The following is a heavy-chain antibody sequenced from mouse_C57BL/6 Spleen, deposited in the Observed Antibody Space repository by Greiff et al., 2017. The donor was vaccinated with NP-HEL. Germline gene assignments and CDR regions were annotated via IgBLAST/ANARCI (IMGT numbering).Heavy chain of an antibody. Sequence: EVHLVESGGGLVKPGGSLKLSCAASGFTFSSYAMSWVRQTPEKRLEWVATISDGGSYTYYPDNVKGRFTISRDNAKNNLYLQMSHLKAEDTAMYYCERIYLGLFDYWGQGTTLTVAS. J-gene: IGHJ2*01. D-gene: IGHD1-1*01. CDR3: ERIYLGLFDY. CDR1: GFTFSSYA. V-gene: IGHV5-4*01. CDR2: ISDGGSYT.